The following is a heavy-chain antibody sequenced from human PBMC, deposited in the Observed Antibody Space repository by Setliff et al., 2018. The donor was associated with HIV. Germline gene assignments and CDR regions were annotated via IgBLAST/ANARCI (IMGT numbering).Heavy chain of an antibody. J-gene: IGHJ3*02. CDR3: ILLGMHGALNI. V-gene: IGHV3-72*01. CDR1: GFTFRTSW. D-gene: IGHD7-27*01. Sequence: GGSLRLSCVASGFTFRTSWMAWVRQAPGKGLEWVGRVRNKVRGSTPEYAASVKGRFTVSRDDSKNTLYLQMDSLSTEDTAVYYCILLGMHGALNIWGQGTMVTVSS. CDR2: VRNKVRGSTP.